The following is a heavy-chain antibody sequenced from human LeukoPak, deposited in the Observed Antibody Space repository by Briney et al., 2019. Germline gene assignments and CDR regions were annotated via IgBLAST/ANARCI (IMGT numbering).Heavy chain of an antibody. CDR2: IYPRDSDT. D-gene: IGHD5-18*01. V-gene: IGHV5-51*01. CDR3: ARHTPMAPYYFDY. CDR1: GYSFTNYW. J-gene: IGHJ4*02. Sequence: GGSLKISCKGSGYSFTNYWIGWVRQMPGKGLEWMGIIYPRDSDTRYSPSFQGQVTISADKSISTAYLQWSSLKASDTAMYYCARHTPMAPYYFDYWGQGTLVTVSS.